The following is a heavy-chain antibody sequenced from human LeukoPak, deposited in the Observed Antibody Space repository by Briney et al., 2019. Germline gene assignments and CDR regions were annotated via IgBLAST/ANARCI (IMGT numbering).Heavy chain of an antibody. Sequence: PGGSLRLSCAASGFTFSNYAMHWVRQAPGKGLEYVSAISSNGGSTYYANSVKGRFTISRDNSKNTLYLQMGSLRAEDMAVYHCARDLRLKELAYCGGDCLDYWGQGTLVTVSS. V-gene: IGHV3-64*01. CDR2: ISSNGGST. CDR1: GFTFSNYA. D-gene: IGHD2-21*02. J-gene: IGHJ4*02. CDR3: ARDLRLKELAYCGGDCLDY.